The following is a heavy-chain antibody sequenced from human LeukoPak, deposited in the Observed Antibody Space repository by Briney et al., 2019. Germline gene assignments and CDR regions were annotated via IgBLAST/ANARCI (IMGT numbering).Heavy chain of an antibody. J-gene: IGHJ4*02. CDR2: ISSSGSGDNT. CDR1: GVTLSTYA. CDR3: ARLWFGELLYSPFDY. Sequence: PGGSLRLSCAASGVTLSTYAMSWARQAPGKGLEWVSGISSSGSGDNTYYADSVKGRFTISRDNAKNSLYLQMNSLRAEDTAVYYCARLWFGELLYSPFDYWGQGTLVTVSS. V-gene: IGHV3-23*01. D-gene: IGHD3-10*01.